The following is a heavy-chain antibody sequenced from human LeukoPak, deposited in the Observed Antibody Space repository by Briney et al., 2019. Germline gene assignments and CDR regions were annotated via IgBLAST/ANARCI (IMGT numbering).Heavy chain of an antibody. CDR3: ARDYGGWIQLYGVSGYYGMDV. Sequence: DPSETLSLTCTVSGGSISSYYWSWIRQPPGKGLEWIGYIYYSGSTNYNPSLKSRVTISVDTSKNQFSLKLSSVTAADTAVYYCARDYGGWIQLYGVSGYYGMDVWGQGTTVTVSS. CDR1: GGSISSYY. J-gene: IGHJ6*02. V-gene: IGHV4-59*01. D-gene: IGHD5-18*01. CDR2: IYYSGST.